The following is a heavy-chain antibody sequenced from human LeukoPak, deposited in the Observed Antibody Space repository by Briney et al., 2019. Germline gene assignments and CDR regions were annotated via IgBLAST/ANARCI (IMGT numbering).Heavy chain of an antibody. CDR2: MNPNRGNT. Sequence: ASVKVSCKASGYTFTNYDINWVRQATGQGLEWMGWMNPNRGNTGYAQKFQGRVTMTRDTSTSTVYMELSSLRSEDTAVYYCARDTQWLGPSDYWGQGTLVTVSS. V-gene: IGHV1-8*01. CDR3: ARDTQWLGPSDY. J-gene: IGHJ4*02. CDR1: GYTFTNYD. D-gene: IGHD6-19*01.